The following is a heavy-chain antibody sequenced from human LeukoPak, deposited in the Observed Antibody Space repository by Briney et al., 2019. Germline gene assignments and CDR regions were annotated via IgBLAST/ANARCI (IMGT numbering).Heavy chain of an antibody. V-gene: IGHV3-23*01. D-gene: IGHD6-6*01. CDR3: GKERYGSSSVVDY. CDR1: GFTFSSNA. J-gene: IGHJ4*01. CDR2: ITGSADST. Sequence: PGGSLRLSCPASGFTFSSNAMGWVRQAAGKGLEWVSGITGSADSTCYAGSVKGRFTISRDNSKNTVYLQMNSLRVEDTAVYHCGKERYGSSSVVDYWGHGTLVTASS.